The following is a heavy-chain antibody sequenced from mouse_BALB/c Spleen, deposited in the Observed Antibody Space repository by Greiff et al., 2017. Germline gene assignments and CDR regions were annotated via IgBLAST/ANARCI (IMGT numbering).Heavy chain of an antibody. CDR2: ISNGGGST. J-gene: IGHJ2*01. CDR1: GFTFSSYT. CDR3: ARHGRFYFDY. D-gene: IGHD4-1*01. Sequence: EVMLVESGGGLVQPGGSLKLSCAASGFTFSSYTMSWVRQTPEKRLEWVAYISNGGGSTYYPDTVKGRFTISRDNAKNTLYLQMSSLKSEDTAMYYCARHGRFYFDYWGQGTTLTVSS. V-gene: IGHV5-12-2*01.